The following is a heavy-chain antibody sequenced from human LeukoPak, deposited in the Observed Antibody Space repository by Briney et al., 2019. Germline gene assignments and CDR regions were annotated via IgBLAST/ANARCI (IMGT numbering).Heavy chain of an antibody. V-gene: IGHV5-51*01. CDR2: IYPGDSDT. D-gene: IGHD5-12*01. CDR1: GYSFTSYW. Sequence: GESLKISCKGSGYSFTSYWIGWVRQMPGKGLEWMGIIYPGDSDTRYSPSFQGQVTISADKSISTAYLQWSSLRSEDTAVYYCARARGYSGYDSSYAGYGDYATPRYGMDVWGQGTTVTVSS. J-gene: IGHJ6*02. CDR3: ARARGYSGYDSSYAGYGDYATPRYGMDV.